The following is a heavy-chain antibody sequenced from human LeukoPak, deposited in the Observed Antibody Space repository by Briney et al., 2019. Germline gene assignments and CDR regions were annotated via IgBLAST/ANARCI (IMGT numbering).Heavy chain of an antibody. J-gene: IGHJ6*02. Sequence: ASVKDSCKASGGTFSSYAISWVRQAPGQGLEWMGRIIPIFGIANYAQKFQGRVTITADKSTSTAYMELSSLRSEDTAVYYCAGSGYYDSSGSAYYGMDVWGQGTTVTVSS. CDR3: AGSGYYDSSGSAYYGMDV. CDR1: GGTFSSYA. V-gene: IGHV1-69*04. CDR2: IIPIFGIA. D-gene: IGHD3-22*01.